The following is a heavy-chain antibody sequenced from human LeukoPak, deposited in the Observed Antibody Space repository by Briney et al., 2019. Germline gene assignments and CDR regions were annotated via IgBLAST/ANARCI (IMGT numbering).Heavy chain of an antibody. CDR3: ARLPTGYPNWFDP. CDR1: GVSIISSSYN. CDR2: IYHSGTT. Sequence: SETLSLTCAVSGVSIISSSYNWGWIRQPPGKGLEWIGTIYHSGTTYYNPSLKSRVTISVDTSENQFFLKLSSVTAADTAVYYCARLPTGYPNWFDPWGQGSLVTVSS. V-gene: IGHV4-39*01. D-gene: IGHD3-9*01. J-gene: IGHJ5*02.